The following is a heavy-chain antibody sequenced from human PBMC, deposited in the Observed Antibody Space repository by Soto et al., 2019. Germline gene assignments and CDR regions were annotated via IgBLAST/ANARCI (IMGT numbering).Heavy chain of an antibody. V-gene: IGHV1-2*02. CDR3: ARILVPSTIGWFDP. D-gene: IGHD2-2*02. J-gene: IGHJ5*02. CDR2: INPNSGVT. Sequence: GASVKVSCKASGYTFTGYYIHWVRRAPGLGLEWMGWINPNSGVTNYAQNFQGRVTMTRDASISTAYMELNRLRSDDTAVYYCARILVPSTIGWFDPWGQGTLVTVSS. CDR1: GYTFTGYY.